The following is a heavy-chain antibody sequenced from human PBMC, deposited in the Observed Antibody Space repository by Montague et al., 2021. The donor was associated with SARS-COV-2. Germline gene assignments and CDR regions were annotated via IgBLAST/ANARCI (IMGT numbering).Heavy chain of an antibody. V-gene: IGHV4-39*07. CDR1: GASIRRSTYY. CDR2: IYYSGTT. J-gene: IGHJ4*02. D-gene: IGHD3-9*01. Sequence: SETLSLTCTVSGASIRRSTYYWGWIRQPPGKDLEWIGPIYYSGTTHYNPSLRSRVTISLDTSKNQVSLRLTSVTAADTALYYCGSDTTAYFRFDYWGRGTLVSVSS. CDR3: GSDTTAYFRFDY.